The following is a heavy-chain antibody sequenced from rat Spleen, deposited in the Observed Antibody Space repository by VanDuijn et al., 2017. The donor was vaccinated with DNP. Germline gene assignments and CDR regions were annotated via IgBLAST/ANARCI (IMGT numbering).Heavy chain of an antibody. CDR3: ARWSDYFDY. CDR2: ISYSGST. J-gene: IGHJ2*01. CDR1: AYSITTNY. Sequence: EVQLQESGPGLVKPSQSLSLTCSVTAYSITTNYWGWIRKFPGNKMEWVGHISYSGSTSYNPSLKSRISITIDTSKNQFFLHLNSVTTEDTATYYCARWSDYFDYWGQGVMVTVSS. V-gene: IGHV3-1*01.